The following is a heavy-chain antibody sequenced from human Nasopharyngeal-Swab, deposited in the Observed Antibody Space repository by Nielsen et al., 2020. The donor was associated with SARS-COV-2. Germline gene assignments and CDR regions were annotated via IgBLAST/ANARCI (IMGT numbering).Heavy chain of an antibody. CDR1: GGSISSYY. J-gene: IGHJ4*02. CDR3: ARGFDY. V-gene: IGHV4-59*13. CDR2: IYYSGST. Sequence: SETLLTCTVSGGSISSYYWSWIRQPPGKGLEWIGYIYYSGSTNYNPSLKSRVTISVDTSKNQFSLKLTSVTAADTVVYYCARGFDYGGQGTLVTVSS.